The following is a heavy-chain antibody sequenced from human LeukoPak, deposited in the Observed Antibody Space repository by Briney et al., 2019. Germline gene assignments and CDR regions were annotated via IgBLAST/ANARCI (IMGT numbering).Heavy chain of an antibody. V-gene: IGHV3-49*04. Sequence: PGGSLRLSCTASGFTFAEYFMTWVRQAPGKGLEWVGLIRSKDYNGTTEYAASVKGRFTISRDDSKSIAYLQMNSLKTEDTAIYYCTLSGAGWGQGTLVTVSS. CDR2: IRSKDYNGTT. J-gene: IGHJ4*02. D-gene: IGHD1-26*01. CDR1: GFTFAEYF. CDR3: TLSGAG.